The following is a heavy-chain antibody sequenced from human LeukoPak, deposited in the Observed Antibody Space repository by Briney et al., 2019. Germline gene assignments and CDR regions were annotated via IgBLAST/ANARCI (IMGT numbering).Heavy chain of an antibody. CDR2: IYTSGST. J-gene: IGHJ6*03. Sequence: PSETLSLTCTVSGGSISSGSYYWSWIRQPAGKGLEWIGHIYTSGSTNYNPSLKSRVTISVDTSKNQFSLKLSSVTAADTAVYYCARDSTTYYYYYYMDVWGKGTTVTISS. CDR1: GGSISSGSYY. V-gene: IGHV4-61*09. D-gene: IGHD1-14*01. CDR3: ARDSTTYYYYYYMDV.